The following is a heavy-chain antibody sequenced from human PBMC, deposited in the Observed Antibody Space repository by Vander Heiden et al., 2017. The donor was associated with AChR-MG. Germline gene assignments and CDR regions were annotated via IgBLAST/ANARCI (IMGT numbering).Heavy chain of an antibody. Sequence: QVQLVQSGAEVKKPGSSVKVSCKASGGTFSRYAISWVRQAPGKGIEWMGGIIPIFGTANYAQKFQGRVTITADESTSTAYMELSSLRAEDTAVYYCARTRVGVVVVAATSIYYVDYWGQGTLVTVSS. J-gene: IGHJ4*02. D-gene: IGHD2-15*01. V-gene: IGHV1-69*01. CDR2: IIPIFGTA. CDR3: ARTRVGVVVVAATSIYYVDY. CDR1: GGTFSRYA.